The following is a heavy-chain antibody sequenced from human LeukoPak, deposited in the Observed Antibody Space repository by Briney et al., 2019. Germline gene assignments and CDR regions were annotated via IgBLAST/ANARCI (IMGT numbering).Heavy chain of an antibody. Sequence: ASVKVSCKASGGTFSSYAISWVRQAPGQGLEWMGGIIPIFGTANYAQKFQGRATITADESTSTAYMELSSLRSEDTAVYYCARDAGVIVVVPAAYRGGYNWFDPWGQGTLVTVSS. CDR2: IIPIFGTA. V-gene: IGHV1-69*13. CDR1: GGTFSSYA. D-gene: IGHD2-2*01. J-gene: IGHJ5*02. CDR3: ARDAGVIVVVPAAYRGGYNWFDP.